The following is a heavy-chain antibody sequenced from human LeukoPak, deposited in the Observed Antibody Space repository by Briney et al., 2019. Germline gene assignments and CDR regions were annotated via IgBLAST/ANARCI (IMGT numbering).Heavy chain of an antibody. J-gene: IGHJ4*02. Sequence: SVKVSCKASGGTFSSYAISWVRQAPGQGLEWMGGIIPIFGTANYAQKFQGRVTITTDESTSTAYMELSSLRSEDTAVYYCARPHYYYSSRDPGYFDYWGQGTLVTVSS. CDR1: GGTFSSYA. CDR2: IIPIFGTA. CDR3: ARPHYYYSSRDPGYFDY. V-gene: IGHV1-69*05. D-gene: IGHD6-13*01.